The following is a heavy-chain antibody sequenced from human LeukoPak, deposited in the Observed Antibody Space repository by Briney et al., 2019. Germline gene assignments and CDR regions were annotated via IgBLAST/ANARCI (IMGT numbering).Heavy chain of an antibody. D-gene: IGHD3-3*01. V-gene: IGHV4-59*01. Sequence: ASETLSLTCTVSGGSISSYYWSWIRQPPGKGLEWIGYIYYSRSTNYNPSLKSRVTISVDTSKNQFSLKLSSVTAADTAVYYCARGGDTIFGAVIRGMDVWGQGTTVTVSS. CDR2: IYYSRST. CDR3: ARGGDTIFGAVIRGMDV. CDR1: GGSISSYY. J-gene: IGHJ6*02.